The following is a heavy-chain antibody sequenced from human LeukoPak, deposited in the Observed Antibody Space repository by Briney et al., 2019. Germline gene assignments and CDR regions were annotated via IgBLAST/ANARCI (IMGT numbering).Heavy chain of an antibody. V-gene: IGHV4-39*07. CDR3: ARGAVFDYGDYEIFLYYYYGMDV. J-gene: IGHJ6*02. Sequence: PSETLSLTCTVSGGSISSGDYYWSWIRQPPGKGLEWIGEINHSGSTNYNPSLKSRVTISVDTSKNQFSLKLSSVTAADTAVYYCARGAVFDYGDYEIFLYYYYGMDVWGQGTTVTVSS. CDR2: INHSGST. CDR1: GGSISSGDYY. D-gene: IGHD4-17*01.